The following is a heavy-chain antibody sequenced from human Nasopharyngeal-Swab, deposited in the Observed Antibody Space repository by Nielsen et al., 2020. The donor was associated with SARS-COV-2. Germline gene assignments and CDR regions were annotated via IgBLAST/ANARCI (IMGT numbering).Heavy chain of an antibody. V-gene: IGHV3-53*01. D-gene: IGHD2-15*01. CDR2: IYSGGYT. CDR3: ASHCSGGSCYSFWYFQH. CDR1: GFTVSSNY. J-gene: IGHJ1*01. Sequence: GESLKISCAASGFTVSSNYMSWVRQAPGKGLEWVSVIYSGGYTYYADSVKGRFTISRDNSKNTLYLQMNSLRAEDTAVYYCASHCSGGSCYSFWYFQHWGQGTLVTVSS.